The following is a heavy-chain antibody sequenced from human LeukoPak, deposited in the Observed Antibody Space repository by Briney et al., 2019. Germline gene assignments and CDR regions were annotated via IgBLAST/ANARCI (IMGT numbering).Heavy chain of an antibody. V-gene: IGHV1-18*01. CDR2: INAYNGNT. Sequence: RASVKVSCKASGYTFTSYGIHWVRQAPGQGLEWMGLINAYNGNTNYAQKLQGRVTMTTDTSTSTAYMELSSLRADDTAGYYCPRVALPRYYDSSGYYYGWFVPWGQGALVTIVS. J-gene: IGHJ5*02. D-gene: IGHD3-22*01. CDR3: PRVALPRYYDSSGYYYGWFVP. CDR1: GYTFTSYG.